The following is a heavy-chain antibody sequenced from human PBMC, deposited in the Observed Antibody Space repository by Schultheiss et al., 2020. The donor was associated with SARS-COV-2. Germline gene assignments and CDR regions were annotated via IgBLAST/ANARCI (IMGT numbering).Heavy chain of an antibody. CDR1: GYTFTSYY. J-gene: IGHJ4*02. CDR3: ARGPHSSGWYAYQGDY. CDR2: IIPIFGTA. D-gene: IGHD6-19*01. Sequence: ASVKVSCKASGYTFTSYYMHWVRQAPGQGLEWMGGIIPIFGTANYAQKFQGRVTMTTDTSTSTAYMELSSLRSEDTAVYYCARGPHSSGWYAYQGDYWGQGTLVTVST. V-gene: IGHV1-46*01.